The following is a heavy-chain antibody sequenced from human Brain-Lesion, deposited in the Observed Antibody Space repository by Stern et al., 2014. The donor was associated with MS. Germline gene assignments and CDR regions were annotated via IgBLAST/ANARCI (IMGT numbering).Heavy chain of an antibody. D-gene: IGHD1-14*01. CDR2: ISWNSGTI. V-gene: IGHV3-9*01. Sequence: EVQLVESGGDLVQPGRSLRLSCAAFGFTFDDYAMHWVRQAPGKGLEWVAGISWNSGTIGYADSVKGRFTTSRDNAYSSLYLQMNSLRPEDTALYYCARDITGSSPSFAYGGQGTLVTVSS. J-gene: IGHJ4*02. CDR1: GFTFDDYA. CDR3: ARDITGSSPSFAY.